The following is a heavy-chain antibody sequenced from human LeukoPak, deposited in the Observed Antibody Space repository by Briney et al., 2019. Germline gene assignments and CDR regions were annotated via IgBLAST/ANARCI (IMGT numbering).Heavy chain of an antibody. CDR2: IYYSGST. CDR1: GGSISSYY. CDR3: ARQDTAMVPFDY. D-gene: IGHD5-18*01. V-gene: IGHV4-59*08. J-gene: IGHJ4*02. Sequence: KASETLSLTCTVSGGSISSYYWSWTRQPPGKGLEWIGYIYYSGSTNYNPSLKSRVTISVDTSENQFSLKLSSVTAADTAVYYCARQDTAMVPFDYWGQGTLVTVSS.